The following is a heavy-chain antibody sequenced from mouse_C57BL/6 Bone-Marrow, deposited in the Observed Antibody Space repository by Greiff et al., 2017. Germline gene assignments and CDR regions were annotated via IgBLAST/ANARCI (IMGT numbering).Heavy chain of an antibody. CDR3: SSCAGNYFDF. D-gene: IGHD1-1*02. Sequence: VQLKESGAELVRPGASVKLSCTASGFNIKDDYIHWVKQRPEQGLEWIGWIDPEIGDTEYAAKFQGKATITSDTSSNTAYLQLSSLTSEDTAVYYCSSCAGNYFDFWVQGTPLTVAS. CDR2: IDPEIGDT. J-gene: IGHJ2*01. CDR1: GFNIKDDY. V-gene: IGHV14-4*01.